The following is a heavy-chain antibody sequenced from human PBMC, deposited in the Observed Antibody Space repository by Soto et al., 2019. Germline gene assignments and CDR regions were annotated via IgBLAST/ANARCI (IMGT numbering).Heavy chain of an antibody. V-gene: IGHV1-18*01. J-gene: IGHJ6*02. CDR1: GYTFTSYG. CDR2: ISAYNGNT. D-gene: IGHD3-16*01. CDR3: ARDQEDLGEPYGMDV. Sequence: SVKVSCKASGYTFTSYGISWVRQAPGQGLEWMGWISAYNGNTNYAQKLQGRVTMTTDTSTSTAYMELRSLRSDDTAVYYCARDQEDLGEPYGMDVWGQGTTVTVSS.